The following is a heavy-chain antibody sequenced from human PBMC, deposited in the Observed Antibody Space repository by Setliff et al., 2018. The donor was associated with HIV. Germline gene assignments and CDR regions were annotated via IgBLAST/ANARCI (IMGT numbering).Heavy chain of an antibody. CDR2: TYYYGGST. V-gene: IGHV4-39*01. J-gene: IGHJ4*02. CDR3: ARHDTEYSSYPIDY. Sequence: PSETLSLTCTVSGGSISSNNYYWGWIRQPPGKGLEWIGSTYYYGGSTYYNPSLKSHVTISVDTSKNQFSLKLSSVTAADTAVYYCARHDTEYSSYPIDYWGQGNLVTVSS. D-gene: IGHD6-6*01. CDR1: GGSISSNNYY.